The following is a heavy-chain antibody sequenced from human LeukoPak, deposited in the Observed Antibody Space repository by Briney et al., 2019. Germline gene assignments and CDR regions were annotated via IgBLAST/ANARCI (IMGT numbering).Heavy chain of an antibody. Sequence: SETLCLTCDVSGYSINFGHLWGWIRQPPGKGLEWIASINHSGRTYYTPSLKSRVTISVDTLKNQFSLKVTSVTAEDTAMYFCARESSAVAHTMMRDWLDPWGQGTLVTVSS. CDR2: INHSGRT. D-gene: IGHD3-22*01. J-gene: IGHJ5*02. V-gene: IGHV4-38-2*02. CDR3: ARESSAVAHTMMRDWLDP. CDR1: GYSINFGHL.